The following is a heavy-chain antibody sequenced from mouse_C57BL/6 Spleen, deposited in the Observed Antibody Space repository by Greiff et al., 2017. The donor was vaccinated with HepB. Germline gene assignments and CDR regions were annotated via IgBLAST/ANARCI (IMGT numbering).Heavy chain of an antibody. J-gene: IGHJ1*03. CDR1: GYTFTSYW. CDR3: ARSGGYYVNWCIDV. CDR2: IDPSDSYT. Sequence: QVQLQQPGAELVRPGTSVKLSCKASGYTFTSYWMHWVKQRPGQGLEWIGVIDPSDSYTNYNQKFKGKATLTVDTSSSTAYMQLSSLTSEDSAVYYCARSGGYYVNWCIDVWGTGTTVTVSS. V-gene: IGHV1-59*01. D-gene: IGHD2-3*01.